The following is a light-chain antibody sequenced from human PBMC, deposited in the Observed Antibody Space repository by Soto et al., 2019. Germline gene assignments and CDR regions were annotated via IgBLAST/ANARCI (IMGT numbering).Light chain of an antibody. CDR2: AAS. CDR3: QQAYSKNT. CDR1: QNIRTY. J-gene: IGKJ4*01. Sequence: DIQMTQSPSSLSASVGDRVTIACRASQNIRTYLNWYHQNPGTAPKLLIYAASNLHSGVPSRFSGSGSGTDFTLNISSLQPEDFATYYCQQAYSKNTFGGGTKVEIK. V-gene: IGKV1-39*01.